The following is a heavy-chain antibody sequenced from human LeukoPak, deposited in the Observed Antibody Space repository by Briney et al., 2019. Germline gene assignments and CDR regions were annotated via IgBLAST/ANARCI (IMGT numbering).Heavy chain of an antibody. CDR2: IIPIFGTT. D-gene: IGHD2-15*01. CDR1: GGTFSSYA. V-gene: IGHV1-69*13. J-gene: IGHJ3*02. CDR3: ARRKYCSGGSCYAGAFDI. Sequence: SVKVSCKASGGTFSSYAISWVRQAPGQGLEWMGGIIPIFGTTNYAQKFQGRVTITADESTSTAYMELSSLRSEDTAVYYCARRKYCSGGSCYAGAFDIWGQGTMVTVSS.